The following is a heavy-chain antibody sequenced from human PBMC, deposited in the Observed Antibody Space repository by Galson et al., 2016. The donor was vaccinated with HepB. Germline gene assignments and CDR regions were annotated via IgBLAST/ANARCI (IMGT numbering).Heavy chain of an antibody. Sequence: PALVKPTQTLTLTCSFSRLSLSTGAVGVAWIRQIPGKALEWLALIYWDDDKRYSPSLKNRLTITKDTSKNRVVLTMTNMEPVDTATYYCARPFGSSWSAFEHWGQGTLVTVSS. J-gene: IGHJ4*02. CDR3: ARPFGSSWSAFEH. CDR1: RLSLSTGAVG. CDR2: IYWDDDK. D-gene: IGHD6-13*01. V-gene: IGHV2-5*02.